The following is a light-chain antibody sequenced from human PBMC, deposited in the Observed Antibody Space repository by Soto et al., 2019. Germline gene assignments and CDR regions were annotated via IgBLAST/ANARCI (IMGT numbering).Light chain of an antibody. J-gene: IGKJ3*01. CDR1: QSVSSNY. CDR2: GAS. Sequence: EIVLTQSPGTLSLSPGERGTLSCRASQSVSSNYLARYQHKPGQAPRLLIYGASSRATGIPDRFSGSGSGTDFTLTISRLEPEDFAVYYCQQYGTSPTFGPGTKVDIK. V-gene: IGKV3-20*01. CDR3: QQYGTSPT.